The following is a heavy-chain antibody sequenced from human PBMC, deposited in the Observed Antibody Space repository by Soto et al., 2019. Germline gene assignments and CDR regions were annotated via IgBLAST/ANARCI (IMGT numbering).Heavy chain of an antibody. V-gene: IGHV3-72*01. J-gene: IGHJ4*02. CDR2: TRNKANSYTT. D-gene: IGHD5-12*01. CDR1: GFTFSDHY. CDR3: ARGWLRGFDY. Sequence: GGSLRLSCAASGFTFSDHYMDWVRQAPGKGLEWVGRTRNKANSYTTEYAASVKGRFTISRDDSKNSLYLQMNSLKTEDTAVYYCARGWLRGFDYWGQGTLVTVSS.